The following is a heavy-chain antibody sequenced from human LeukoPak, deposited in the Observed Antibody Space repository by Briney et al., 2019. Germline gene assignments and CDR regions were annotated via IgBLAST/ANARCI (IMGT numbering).Heavy chain of an antibody. Sequence: GGSLRLSCAASGFTFSNYWMHWVRQAPGKGLVWVSRINSDGSTTSYADSVKGRFTISRDNAKNTLYLQMNSLKTEDTGVYYCGRPFNYDASGSYDYWGQGTLVTVSS. V-gene: IGHV3-74*01. CDR1: GFTFSNYW. J-gene: IGHJ4*02. CDR2: INSDGSTT. CDR3: GRPFNYDASGSYDY. D-gene: IGHD3-10*01.